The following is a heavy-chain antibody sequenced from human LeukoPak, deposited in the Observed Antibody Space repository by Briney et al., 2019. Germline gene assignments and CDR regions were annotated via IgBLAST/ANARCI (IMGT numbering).Heavy chain of an antibody. CDR1: GFTFRSYA. D-gene: IGHD2-2*01. CDR3: PRANIVVVPAAISNWFDP. CDR2: ISYDGSNK. J-gene: IGHJ5*02. V-gene: IGHV3-30*01. Sequence: GSSLRLSCAASGFTFRSYAMHWVRQAPGKGLEWVAVISYDGSNKYYADSVKGRFTISRDNFKNTLYLQMDSVRATDTAVYDCPRANIVVVPAAISNWFDPWGQGTLVTVSS.